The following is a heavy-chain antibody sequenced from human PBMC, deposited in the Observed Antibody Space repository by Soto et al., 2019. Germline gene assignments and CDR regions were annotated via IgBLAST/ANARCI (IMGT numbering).Heavy chain of an antibody. CDR1: GGSISSYY. CDR2: IYYSGST. CDR3: ARRYSPSFDY. V-gene: IGHV4-59*01. D-gene: IGHD4-4*01. J-gene: IGHJ4*02. Sequence: QVQLQESGPGLVKPSETLSLTCTVSGGSISSYYWSWIRQPPGKGLEWIGHIYYSGSTNYNPSLQSRVTISVDTSKNQFSLKLSSVTDADTAVYYCARRYSPSFDYWGQGTLVTVSS.